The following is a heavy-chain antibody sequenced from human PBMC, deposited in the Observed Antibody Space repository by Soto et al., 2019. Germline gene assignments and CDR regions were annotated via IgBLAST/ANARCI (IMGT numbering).Heavy chain of an antibody. J-gene: IGHJ3*02. Sequence: SETLSLTCTVSGGSISSGGYYWSWIRQHPGKGLEWIGYIYYSGSTYYNPSLKSRVTISVDTSKNQFSLKLSSVTAADTAVYYCARGYCSGGSCYLPSRGAFDIWGQGTMVTVSS. D-gene: IGHD2-15*01. CDR3: ARGYCSGGSCYLPSRGAFDI. CDR2: IYYSGST. V-gene: IGHV4-31*03. CDR1: GGSISSGGYY.